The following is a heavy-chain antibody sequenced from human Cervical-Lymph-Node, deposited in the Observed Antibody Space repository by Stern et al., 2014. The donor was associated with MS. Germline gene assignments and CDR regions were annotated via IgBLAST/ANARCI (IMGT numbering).Heavy chain of an antibody. Sequence: EVQLEESGGGLVKPGGSLRLSCAASGFTFSSYSMNWVRQAPGQGLEWVSSISSSSSYIYYADSVKGRFTISRDNAKNSLYLQMNSLRAEDTAVYYCARGGYYDPIDYWGQGTLVTVSS. CDR3: ARGGYYDPIDY. CDR1: GFTFSSYS. V-gene: IGHV3-21*01. CDR2: ISSSSSYI. D-gene: IGHD3-22*01. J-gene: IGHJ4*02.